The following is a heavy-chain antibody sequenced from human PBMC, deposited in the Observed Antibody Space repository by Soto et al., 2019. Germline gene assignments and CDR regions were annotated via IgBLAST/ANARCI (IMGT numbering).Heavy chain of an antibody. Sequence: PGGSLRLSCAASGFTFSSYGMHWVRQAPGKGLEWVAVIWYDGSNKYYADSVKGRFTISRDNSKNTLVLPMNSLRAEDTAVYYCATGRHTYYYDRSGYYAFNYWGQGTLVTVSS. D-gene: IGHD3-22*01. J-gene: IGHJ4*02. CDR1: GFTFSSYG. CDR2: IWYDGSNK. V-gene: IGHV3-30*02. CDR3: ATGRHTYYYDRSGYYAFNY.